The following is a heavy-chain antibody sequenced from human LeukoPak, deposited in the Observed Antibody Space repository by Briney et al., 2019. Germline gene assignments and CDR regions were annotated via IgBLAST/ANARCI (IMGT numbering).Heavy chain of an antibody. V-gene: IGHV1-46*01. J-gene: IGHJ3*02. CDR3: ARAWGWNAFDI. CDR1: GYTFTSYY. CDR2: INPSGGST. Sequence: ASVKVSCKASGYTFTSYYMHWVRQAPGQGLEWMGIINPSGGSTSYAQKLQGRVTMTRDTSTSTVYMELSSLRSEDTAVYYCARAWGWNAFDIWGQGTMVTVSS. D-gene: IGHD1-1*01.